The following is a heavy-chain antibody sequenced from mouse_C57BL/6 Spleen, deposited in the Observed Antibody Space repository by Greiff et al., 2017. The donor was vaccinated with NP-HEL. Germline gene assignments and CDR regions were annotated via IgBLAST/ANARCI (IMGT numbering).Heavy chain of an antibody. CDR2: IDPSDSYT. Sequence: QVQLQQPGAELVRPGTSVKLSCKASGYTFTSYWMHWVKQRPGQGLEWIGVIDPSDSYTNYNQKFKGKATLTVDTSSSTAYMQLSSLTSEDSAVYYCARSYDEGSNGFAYWGQGTLVTVSA. D-gene: IGHD1-1*01. V-gene: IGHV1-59*01. J-gene: IGHJ3*01. CDR3: ARSYDEGSNGFAY. CDR1: GYTFTSYW.